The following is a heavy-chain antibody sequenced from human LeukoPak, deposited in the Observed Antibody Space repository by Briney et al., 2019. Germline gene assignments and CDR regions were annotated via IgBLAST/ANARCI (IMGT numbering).Heavy chain of an antibody. V-gene: IGHV4-61*05. Sequence: SETLSLTCTVSGGSISSSSYYWGWIRQPPGKGLEWIGYIYYSGSTNYNPSLKSRVTISVDTSKNQFSLKLSSVTAADTAVYYCARHANSGYDLVLDYWGQGTLVTVSS. CDR1: GGSISSSSYY. J-gene: IGHJ4*02. CDR3: ARHANSGYDLVLDY. D-gene: IGHD5-12*01. CDR2: IYYSGST.